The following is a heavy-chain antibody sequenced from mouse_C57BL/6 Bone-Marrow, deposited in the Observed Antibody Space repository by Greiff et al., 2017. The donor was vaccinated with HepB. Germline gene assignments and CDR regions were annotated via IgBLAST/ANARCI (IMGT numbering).Heavy chain of an antibody. Sequence: EVMLVESGGGLVQPGGSLKLSCAASGFTFSDYGMAWVRQAPRKGPEWVAFISNLAYSIYYADTVTGRFTISRENAKNTLYLEMSSLRSEDTAMYYCAGGDDRGAWFAYWGQGTLVTVSA. J-gene: IGHJ3*01. CDR3: AGGDDRGAWFAY. CDR1: GFTFSDYG. V-gene: IGHV5-15*01. CDR2: ISNLAYSI. D-gene: IGHD2-12*01.